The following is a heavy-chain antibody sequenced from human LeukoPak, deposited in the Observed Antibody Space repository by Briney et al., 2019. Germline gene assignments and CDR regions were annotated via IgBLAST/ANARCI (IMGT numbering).Heavy chain of an antibody. V-gene: IGHV1-2*02. CDR3: ARAGCSSGSCYSESRVWFDP. CDR1: GYTFTGYY. D-gene: IGHD2-15*01. CDR2: INPNSGGT. J-gene: IGHJ5*02. Sequence: ASVKVSCKASGYTFTGYYMHWVRQAPGQGLEWMGWINPNSGGTNYAQKLQGRVTMTTDTSTSTAYMELRSLRSDDTAVYYCARAGCSSGSCYSESRVWFDPWGQGTLVTVSS.